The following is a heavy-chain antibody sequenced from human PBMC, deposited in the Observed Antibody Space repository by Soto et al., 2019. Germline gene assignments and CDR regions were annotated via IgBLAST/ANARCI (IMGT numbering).Heavy chain of an antibody. V-gene: IGHV3-53*01. Sequence: EVQLVESGGGLIQPGGSLRLSCAASGFTVSSNYMSWVRQAPGKGLEWVSVIYSGGSTYYADSVKGRFTISRDNSKNTLYLQMNSLRAEDTAVYYCARDRADTAMALGYYYYYGMDVWGQGTTVTVSS. CDR3: ARDRADTAMALGYYYYYGMDV. D-gene: IGHD5-18*01. CDR1: GFTVSSNY. CDR2: IYSGGST. J-gene: IGHJ6*02.